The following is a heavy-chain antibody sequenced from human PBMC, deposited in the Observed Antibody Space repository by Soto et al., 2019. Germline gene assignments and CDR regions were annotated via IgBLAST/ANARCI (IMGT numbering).Heavy chain of an antibody. CDR3: ARALGYCSGGSCYSDYYYGMDV. CDR2: INPNSGGT. J-gene: IGHJ6*02. D-gene: IGHD2-15*01. CDR1: GYTFTGYY. V-gene: IGHV1-2*04. Sequence: GASVKVSCKASGYTFTGYYMHWVRQAPGQGLEWMGWINPNSGGTNYAQKFQGWVTMTRDTSISTAYMDLSRLRSDDTAVYYCARALGYCSGGSCYSDYYYGMDVWGHGTTVTVSS.